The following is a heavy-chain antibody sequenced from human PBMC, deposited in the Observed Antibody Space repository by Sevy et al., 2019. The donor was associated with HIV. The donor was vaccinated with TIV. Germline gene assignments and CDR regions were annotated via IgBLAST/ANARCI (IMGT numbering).Heavy chain of an antibody. Sequence: ASVKVSCKASGGTFSSYAISWVRQAPGQGLEWMGGIIPIFGTANYAQKFQGRVTITADESTSTAYMELSSLRSEDTAVYYCARVTTVTTVAVYYYYMDVWGKGTTVTVSS. CDR2: IIPIFGTA. CDR3: ARVTTVTTVAVYYYYMDV. J-gene: IGHJ6*03. V-gene: IGHV1-69*13. CDR1: GGTFSSYA. D-gene: IGHD4-4*01.